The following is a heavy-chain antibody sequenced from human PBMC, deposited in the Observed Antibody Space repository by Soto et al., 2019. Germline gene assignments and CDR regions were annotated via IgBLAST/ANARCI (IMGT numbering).Heavy chain of an antibody. D-gene: IGHD3-9*01. CDR3: ARSAKSYDILTG. V-gene: IGHV3-21*01. CDR2: ISSRSSYI. CDR1: GFTFSDYT. Sequence: LRLSCAASGFTFSDYTMNWVRQAPGKGLEWVSSISSRSSYIYYADSLKGRITISRDNAKNSLFLQMNSLRAEDTAVYYCARSAKSYDILTGWGQGTQVTSPQ. J-gene: IGHJ4*02.